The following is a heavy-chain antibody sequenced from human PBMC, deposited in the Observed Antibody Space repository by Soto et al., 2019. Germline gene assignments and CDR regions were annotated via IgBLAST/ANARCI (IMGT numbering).Heavy chain of an antibody. J-gene: IGHJ6*03. CDR2: ISSSSSTI. V-gene: IGHV3-48*01. CDR3: AVDYHYMDV. Sequence: GGSLRLSCAASGFTFSSYSMNWVRQAPGKGLEWVSYISSSSSTIYYAESVKGRFTISRDNARKSLFLQMNSLRAEDTAVYYCAVDYHYMDVWGKGTTVTVSS. CDR1: GFTFSSYS.